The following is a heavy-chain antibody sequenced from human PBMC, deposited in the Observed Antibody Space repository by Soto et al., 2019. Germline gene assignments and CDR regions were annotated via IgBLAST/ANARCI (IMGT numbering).Heavy chain of an antibody. CDR3: ARASSEYYYDSSGYYHPSPFDY. V-gene: IGHV3-48*02. CDR2: ISSSSSTI. D-gene: IGHD3-22*01. Sequence: GGSLRLSCAASGFTFSSYSMNWVLQAPGKGLEWVSYISSSSSTIYYADSVKGRFTISRDNAKNSLYLQMNSLRDEDTAVYYCARASSEYYYDSSGYYHPSPFDYWGQGTLVTVS. CDR1: GFTFSSYS. J-gene: IGHJ4*02.